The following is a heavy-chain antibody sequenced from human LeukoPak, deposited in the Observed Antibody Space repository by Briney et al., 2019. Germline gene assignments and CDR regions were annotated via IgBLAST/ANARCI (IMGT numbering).Heavy chain of an antibody. CDR1: GGTFSSYA. CDR2: IIPIFGTA. D-gene: IGHD3-10*01. V-gene: IGHV1-69*13. Sequence: SVKVSCKASGGTFSSYAISWVRQAPGQGLEWMGGIIPIFGTANYAQKFQGRVTITADESTSTAYMELSSLRSEDTAVYYCAREGVGVRDSVAFDIWGEGTMVTVSS. CDR3: AREGVGVRDSVAFDI. J-gene: IGHJ3*02.